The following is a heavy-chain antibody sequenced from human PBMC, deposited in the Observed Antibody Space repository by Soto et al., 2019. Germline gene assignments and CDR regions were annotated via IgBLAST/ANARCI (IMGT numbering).Heavy chain of an antibody. CDR2: IIPILGIA. CDR3: AAGYCSSTSCNKNWFDP. Sequence: GASVKVSCKASGGTFSSYTISWVRQAPGQRLEWMGRIIPILGIANYAQKFQGRVTITADKSTSTAYMELSSLRSEDTAAYYCAAGYCSSTSCNKNWFDPWGQGTLVTVSS. CDR1: GGTFSSYT. D-gene: IGHD2-2*03. V-gene: IGHV1-69*02. J-gene: IGHJ5*02.